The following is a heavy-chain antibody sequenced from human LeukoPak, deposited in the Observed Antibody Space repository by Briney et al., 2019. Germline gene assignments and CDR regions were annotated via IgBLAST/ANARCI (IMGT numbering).Heavy chain of an antibody. Sequence: PGGSLRLSCAASGITVSSNFMSWVRQAPGRGLEWVSVISSGGGTYYADSVKGRLTISRDNSKNTLYLHINSLRAVDMAVYYCARDTPPVYSGQGKLVTVSS. CDR2: ISSGGGT. CDR1: GITVSSNF. CDR3: ARDTPPVY. V-gene: IGHV3-53*01. J-gene: IGHJ4*02.